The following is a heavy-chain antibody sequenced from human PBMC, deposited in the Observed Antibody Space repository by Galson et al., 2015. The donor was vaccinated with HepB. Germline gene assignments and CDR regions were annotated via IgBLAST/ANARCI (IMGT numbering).Heavy chain of an antibody. CDR1: GLSLNTSGVG. CDR3: ANRLGAFFYS. CDR2: IYWDDNK. Sequence: PALVKPTQTVTLTCTLSGLSLNTSGVGVGWIRQPPGKALEWLALIYWDDNKRYSPSLKTRLTITKDTSKNQVVLTMTNMEPVDTATFYCANRLGAFFYSWGQGTLVTLPS. D-gene: IGHD3-16*01. V-gene: IGHV2-5*02. J-gene: IGHJ4*02.